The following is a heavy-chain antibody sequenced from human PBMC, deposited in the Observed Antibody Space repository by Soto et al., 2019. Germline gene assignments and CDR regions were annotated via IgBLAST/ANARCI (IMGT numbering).Heavy chain of an antibody. CDR1: GYSFTSYW. CDR2: IDPSDSYT. J-gene: IGHJ6*02. D-gene: IGHD2-8*01. V-gene: IGHV5-10-1*01. CDR3: ARPSSEWYPDV. Sequence: PGESLKISCKGSGYSFTSYWISWVRQMPGQGLEWMGRIDPSDSYTNYSPSFQGDVTISADKSITTAYLQWSSLKASDTAMSYCARPSSEWYPDVWGQGTTVTVSS.